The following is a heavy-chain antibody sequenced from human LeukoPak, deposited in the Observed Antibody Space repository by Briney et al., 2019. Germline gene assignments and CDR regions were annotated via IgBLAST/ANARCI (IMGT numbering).Heavy chain of an antibody. CDR1: GYTFTSYD. CDR2: MNPNSGNT. D-gene: IGHD3-3*01. CDR3: ARVPPPPTYYDFWSGYYVNFYYYYGMDV. V-gene: IGHV1-8*01. Sequence: ASVKVSCKASGYTFTSYDINWVRQATGQGLEWMGWMNPNSGNTGYAQKFQGRVTMTRNTSISTAYMELSSLRSEDTAAYYCARVPPPPTYYDFWSGYYVNFYYYYGMDVWGQGTTVTVSS. J-gene: IGHJ6*02.